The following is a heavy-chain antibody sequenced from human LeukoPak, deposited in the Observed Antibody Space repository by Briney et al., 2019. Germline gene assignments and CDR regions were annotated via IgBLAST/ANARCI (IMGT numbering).Heavy chain of an antibody. CDR3: ARDVVVTAFISSDNWFDP. V-gene: IGHV1-18*01. Sequence: ASVKVSCKASGYTFTSYGISWVRQAPGQGLEWMGWISAYNGNTNYAQKLQGRVTMTTDTSTSTAYMELRSLRSDDTAVYYCARDVVVTAFISSDNWFDPWGQGTLVTVSS. CDR2: ISAYNGNT. CDR1: GYTFTSYG. J-gene: IGHJ5*02. D-gene: IGHD2-21*02.